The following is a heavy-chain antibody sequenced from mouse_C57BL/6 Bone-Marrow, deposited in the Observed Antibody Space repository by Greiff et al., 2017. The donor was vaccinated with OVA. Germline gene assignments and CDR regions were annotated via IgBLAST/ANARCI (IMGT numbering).Heavy chain of an antibody. CDR2: IRSKSNNYAT. J-gene: IGHJ4*01. V-gene: IGHV10-1*01. CDR1: GFSFNTYA. CDR3: VRQDYAMDY. Sequence: EVMLVESGGGLVQPKGSLKLSCAASGFSFNTYAMNWVRQAPGKGLEWVARIRSKSNNYATYYADSVKDRFTISRDDSESMLYLQMNNLKTEDTAMYYCVRQDYAMDYWGQGTSVTVSS.